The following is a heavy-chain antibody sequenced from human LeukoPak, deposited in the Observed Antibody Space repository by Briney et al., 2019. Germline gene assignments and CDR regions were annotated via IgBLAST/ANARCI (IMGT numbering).Heavy chain of an antibody. CDR1: GDNLRSNT. Sequence: ASVKVSCKASGDNLRSNTISWVRQPRGQGPEWMGRIIPILGTAEYSEKFQGRLTITADKSTSTFYMELSSLKSEDTALYYCARGKGFVGHFDYWGQGTLVTVSS. CDR3: ARGKGFVGHFDY. V-gene: IGHV1-69*08. CDR2: IIPILGTA. D-gene: IGHD3-3*01. J-gene: IGHJ4*02.